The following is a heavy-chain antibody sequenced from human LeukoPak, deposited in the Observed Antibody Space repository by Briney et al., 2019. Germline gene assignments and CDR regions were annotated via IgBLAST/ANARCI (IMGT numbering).Heavy chain of an antibody. CDR1: GGSISSSSYY. CDR3: ARGQTSSNPEGYYYYYYMDV. V-gene: IGHV4-39*07. J-gene: IGHJ6*03. Sequence: PSETLSLTCTVSGGSISSSSYYWGWIRQPPGKGLEWIGSIYYSGSTYYNPSLKSRVTISVDTSKNQFSLKLSSVTAADTAVYYCARGQTSSNPEGYYYYYYMDVWGKGTTVTVSS. CDR2: IYYSGST.